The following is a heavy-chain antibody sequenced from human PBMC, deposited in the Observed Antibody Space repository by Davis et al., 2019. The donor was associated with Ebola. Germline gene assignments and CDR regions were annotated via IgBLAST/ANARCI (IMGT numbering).Heavy chain of an antibody. CDR2: MNPNSGNT. V-gene: IGHV1-8*01. CDR3: ARGRYLWTSHYESYYGMDV. D-gene: IGHD3/OR15-3a*01. J-gene: IGHJ6*02. Sequence: ASVKVSCKASGYTFTSYDINWVRQATGQGLEWMGWMNPNSGNTGYAQNFQGRVTMTRNTSISTAYMELSSLRSEDTAVYYCARGRYLWTSHYESYYGMDVWGQGTTVTVSS. CDR1: GYTFTSYD.